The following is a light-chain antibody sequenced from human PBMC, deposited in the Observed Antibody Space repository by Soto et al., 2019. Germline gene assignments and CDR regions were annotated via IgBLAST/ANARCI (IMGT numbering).Light chain of an antibody. CDR1: QSVSSSY. CDR2: GAS. Sequence: EIVLTQSPGTLSLSPGKRATLSCRASQSVSSSYLAWYQQKPGQAPRLLIYGASSRATGIPDRFSGSGSGTDFTLTISRLEPEDFAVYYCQQYGSSPWTFGPGTKVDIK. CDR3: QQYGSSPWT. V-gene: IGKV3-20*01. J-gene: IGKJ3*01.